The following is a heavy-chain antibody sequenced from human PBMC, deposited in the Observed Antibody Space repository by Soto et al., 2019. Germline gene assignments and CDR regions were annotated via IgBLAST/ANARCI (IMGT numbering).Heavy chain of an antibody. CDR1: GFTFGSYT. Sequence: PGGSLRLSCAASGFTFGSYTMNWVRQAPGKGLEWVSSISSSSTHIYYADSVKGRFTISRDNAKNSLYLQMNSLRAEDTAVYYCASITFGYCSGASCPGNGMDVWGQGTTVTVSS. CDR3: ASITFGYCSGASCPGNGMDV. CDR2: ISSSSTHI. D-gene: IGHD2-15*01. V-gene: IGHV3-21*01. J-gene: IGHJ6*02.